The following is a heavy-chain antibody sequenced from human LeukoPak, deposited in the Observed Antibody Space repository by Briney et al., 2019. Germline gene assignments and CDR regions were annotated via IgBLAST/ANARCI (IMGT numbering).Heavy chain of an antibody. J-gene: IGHJ4*02. Sequence: PSETLSLTCSVFGDSFNEYYWNWVRQPPGKGLHCIGYIYHNGNSNYNPSLKGRLTISVDTAKNQFSLKLPSVPAADTAVYYCARDGGLQSHFDYWGQGALVTVSS. CDR2: IYHNGNS. CDR1: GDSFNEYY. CDR3: ARDGGLQSHFDY. V-gene: IGHV4-59*12. D-gene: IGHD5-24*01.